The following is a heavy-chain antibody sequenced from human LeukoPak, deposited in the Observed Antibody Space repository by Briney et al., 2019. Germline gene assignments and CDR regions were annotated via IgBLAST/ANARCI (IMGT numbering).Heavy chain of an antibody. Sequence: GGSLRLSCAASGFTFSSYEMNWVRQAPGKGLDWVSYISSSGSTIYYADSVKGRFTISRDNAKNSLFLQMNSLRAEDTAVYYCARVLRYCSGGNCYSGGLGYMDVWGKGTTVTISS. CDR3: ARVLRYCSGGNCYSGGLGYMDV. CDR1: GFTFSSYE. CDR2: ISSSGSTI. V-gene: IGHV3-48*03. J-gene: IGHJ6*03. D-gene: IGHD2-15*01.